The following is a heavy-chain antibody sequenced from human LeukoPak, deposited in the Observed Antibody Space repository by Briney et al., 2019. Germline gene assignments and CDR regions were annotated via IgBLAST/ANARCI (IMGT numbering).Heavy chain of an antibody. CDR3: ARSRGYSGFVY. V-gene: IGHV4-59*01. J-gene: IGHJ4*02. Sequence: KPSESLSLTCTVSGGSITGYYWNWIRQPPGKGLEWIGFTYYNVSTNYNPSLRSRLTISVDTSKNQLSLKLNSVTAADTAVYYCARSRGYSGFVYWGQGTLVSVSS. CDR2: TYYNVST. CDR1: GGSITGYY. D-gene: IGHD5-12*01.